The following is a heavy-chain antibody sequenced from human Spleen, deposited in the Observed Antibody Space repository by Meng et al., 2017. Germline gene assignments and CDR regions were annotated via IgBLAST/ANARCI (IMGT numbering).Heavy chain of an antibody. V-gene: IGHV3-72*01. CDR2: TRNKANSYTT. CDR1: GFTFSSYE. Sequence: GESLKISCAASGFTFSSYEMNWVRQAPGKGLEWVGRTRNKANSYTTEYAASVKGRFTISRDDSKNSLYLRMNSLKTEDTAVYYCARGGSYYYGSGSYLDLDYWGQGTLVTVSS. D-gene: IGHD3-10*01. J-gene: IGHJ4*02. CDR3: ARGGSYYYGSGSYLDLDY.